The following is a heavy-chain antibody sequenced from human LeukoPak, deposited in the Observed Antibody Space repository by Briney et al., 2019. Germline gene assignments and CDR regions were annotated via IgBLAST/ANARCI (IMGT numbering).Heavy chain of an antibody. V-gene: IGHV3-53*01. D-gene: IGHD2-21*02. CDR3: ARGDPGAY. J-gene: IGHJ4*02. CDR2: IYSGGKT. CDR1: GFTVSSNY. Sequence: GGSLRLSCAASGFTVSSNYMSWVRQAPGKGLEWVSVIYSGGKTFYADSVKGRFTISRDNSKNTLNLQMNSLRAEDTAVYYCARGDPGAYWGQGTLVTVSS.